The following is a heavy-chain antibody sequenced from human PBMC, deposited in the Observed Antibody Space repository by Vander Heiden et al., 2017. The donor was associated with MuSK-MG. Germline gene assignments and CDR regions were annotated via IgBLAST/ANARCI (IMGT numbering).Heavy chain of an antibody. V-gene: IGHV3-30*04. Sequence: QVQLVESGGGVVQPGRSLRLSCAASGFTFSSYAMHWVRQAPGKGLEWVAVISYDGSNKYYADSVKGRFTISRDNSKNTLYLQMNSLRAEDTAVYYCARASRYCSGGSCYLFDYWGQGTLVTVSS. J-gene: IGHJ4*02. CDR2: ISYDGSNK. CDR3: ARASRYCSGGSCYLFDY. D-gene: IGHD2-15*01. CDR1: GFTFSSYA.